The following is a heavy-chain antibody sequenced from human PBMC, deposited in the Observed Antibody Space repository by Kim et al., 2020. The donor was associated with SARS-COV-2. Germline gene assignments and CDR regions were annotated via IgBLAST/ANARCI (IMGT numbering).Heavy chain of an antibody. CDR3: ATEYSSSSDY. Sequence: SETLSLTCTVSGGYISSGTYYWGWIRQPPGKGLEWIGSIHYSGSTYYNPSLKSRVTISVDTSKNQFSLKLSPLTAADTAVYYCATEYSSSSDYWGQGTLGPVSS. CDR1: GGYISSGTYY. J-gene: IGHJ4*02. D-gene: IGHD6-6*01. CDR2: IHYSGST. V-gene: IGHV4-39*01.